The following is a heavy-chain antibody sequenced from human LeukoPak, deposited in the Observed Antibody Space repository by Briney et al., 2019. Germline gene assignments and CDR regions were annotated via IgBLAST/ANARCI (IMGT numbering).Heavy chain of an antibody. CDR2: IIPIFGTA. CDR1: GGTFSSYA. Sequence: SVKVSCKASGGTFSSYAISWVRQAPGQGREWMGGIIPIFGTANYAQKFQGRVTITADESTSTAYMELSSLRSEDTAVYYCAREYSSSSGWWFDPWGQGTLVTVSS. D-gene: IGHD6-6*01. CDR3: AREYSSSSGWWFDP. J-gene: IGHJ5*02. V-gene: IGHV1-69*13.